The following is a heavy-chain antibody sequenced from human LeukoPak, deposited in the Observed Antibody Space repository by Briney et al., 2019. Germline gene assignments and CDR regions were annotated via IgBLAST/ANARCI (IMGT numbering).Heavy chain of an antibody. Sequence: GGSPRLSCAASGFTLTTYAMTWVRQAPGKGLEWVSAISGRGDYIYYADAVKGRFTFSRDNSKNTLYLQMNSLRVEDTALYYCVRQGGQMGDIVVVPTATSFDYWGQGTLVTVSS. J-gene: IGHJ4*02. V-gene: IGHV3-23*01. CDR2: ISGRGDYI. CDR1: GFTLTTYA. D-gene: IGHD2-2*01. CDR3: VRQGGQMGDIVVVPTATSFDY.